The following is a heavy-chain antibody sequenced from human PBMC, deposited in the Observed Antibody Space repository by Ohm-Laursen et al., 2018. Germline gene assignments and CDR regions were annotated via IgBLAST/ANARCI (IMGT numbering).Heavy chain of an antibody. CDR2: IYYSGST. CDR1: GGSIRRTTYY. Sequence: SETLSLTCPVSGGSIRRTTYYWGWIRQPPGKGLEWIGTIYYSGSTYNNPSLKSRVAISVDTAKNQFSLKLSSVTAADTAVYYCATSPTYYDFWSGYYTWGQGTMVTVSS. D-gene: IGHD3-3*01. CDR3: ATSPTYYDFWSGYYT. J-gene: IGHJ3*02. V-gene: IGHV4-39*01.